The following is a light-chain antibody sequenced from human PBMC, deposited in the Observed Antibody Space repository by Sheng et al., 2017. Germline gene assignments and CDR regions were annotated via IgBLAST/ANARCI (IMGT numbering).Light chain of an antibody. CDR1: QDIEIR. V-gene: IGKV1-39*01. CDR2: LTS. CDR3: QQSHTSPPT. Sequence: DIQMTQFPSSLSASVGDRVIISCRASQDIEIRLNWYRQRPGKAPELLIFLTSKLQGGVPSRFSGSRSETDFTLTISSLQPEDFATYYCQQSHTSPPTFGQGTKVE. J-gene: IGKJ1*01.